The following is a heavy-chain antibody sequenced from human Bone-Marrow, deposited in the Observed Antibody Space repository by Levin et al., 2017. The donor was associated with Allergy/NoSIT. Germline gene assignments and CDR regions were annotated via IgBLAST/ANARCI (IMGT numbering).Heavy chain of an antibody. J-gene: IGHJ6*02. Sequence: GGSLRLSCAASGFTFSGCTMHWVRQSPGKGLEWVALISSDGKDKSYADSVKGRFTISRENSKNTLYLLMKSLRVEDTALYYCARVAPTYFFGSGSYRIDMDVWGQGTMVTVSS. D-gene: IGHD3-10*01. CDR1: GFTFSGCT. CDR3: ARVAPTYFFGSGSYRIDMDV. CDR2: ISSDGKDK. V-gene: IGHV3-30*04.